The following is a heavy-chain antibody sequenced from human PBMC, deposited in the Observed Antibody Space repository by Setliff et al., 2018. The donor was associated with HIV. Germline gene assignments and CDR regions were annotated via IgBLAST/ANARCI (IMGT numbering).Heavy chain of an antibody. Sequence: PSETLSLTCTVSGGSISSYFWSWVRQSPGKGLEWIGYNFNSGSTNYNPSLKSRVIMSVDTSKNQFSLRLTSVTAADAAMYYCARFFRGGYDSGGYYFDKWGQGALVTVSS. D-gene: IGHD3-22*01. J-gene: IGHJ4*02. CDR2: NFNSGST. V-gene: IGHV4-59*12. CDR1: GGSISSYF. CDR3: ARFFRGGYDSGGYYFDK.